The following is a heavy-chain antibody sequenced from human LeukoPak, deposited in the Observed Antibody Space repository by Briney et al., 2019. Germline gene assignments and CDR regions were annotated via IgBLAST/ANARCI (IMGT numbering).Heavy chain of an antibody. Sequence: ASVKVSCKASGYTFTSYGISWVRQAPEQGLGWMGWISAYNGNTNYAQKLQGRVTMTTDTSTSTAYMELRSLRSDDTAVYYCARDLSRWLVQGYWGQGTLVTVSS. CDR2: ISAYNGNT. CDR1: GYTFTSYG. D-gene: IGHD6-19*01. V-gene: IGHV1-18*01. CDR3: ARDLSRWLVQGY. J-gene: IGHJ4*02.